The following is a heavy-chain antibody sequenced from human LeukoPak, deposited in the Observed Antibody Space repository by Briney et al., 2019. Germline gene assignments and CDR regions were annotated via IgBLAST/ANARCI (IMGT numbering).Heavy chain of an antibody. D-gene: IGHD1-26*01. CDR3: ARASYSGSYRIDY. V-gene: IGHV3-30*04. Sequence: GGSLRLSCAASGFTFSSYAMHWVRQAPGKGLEWVAVISYDGSNKYYADSVKGRFTISRDNSKNTLYLQMNSLRAEDTAVYYCARASYSGSYRIDYRGQGTLVTVSS. CDR1: GFTFSSYA. CDR2: ISYDGSNK. J-gene: IGHJ4*02.